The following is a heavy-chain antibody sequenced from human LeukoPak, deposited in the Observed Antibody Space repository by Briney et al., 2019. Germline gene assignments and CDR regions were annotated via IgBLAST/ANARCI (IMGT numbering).Heavy chain of an antibody. D-gene: IGHD4-23*01. Sequence: GGSLRLSCAASGFTFTSFWMSWVRQAPGKGLEWVANIKEDGGEKYYVDSVRGRFTISRDDAKNSVYLQMNSLRAEDSAVYYCARDRFGGMDVWGKGTSVTVSS. V-gene: IGHV3-7*01. CDR2: IKEDGGEK. CDR3: ARDRFGGMDV. J-gene: IGHJ6*04. CDR1: GFTFTSFW.